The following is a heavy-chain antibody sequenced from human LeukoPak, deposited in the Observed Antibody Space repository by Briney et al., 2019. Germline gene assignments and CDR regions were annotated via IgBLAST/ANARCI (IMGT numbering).Heavy chain of an antibody. D-gene: IGHD6-13*01. CDR1: GGSFSGYY. V-gene: IGHV4-34*01. J-gene: IGHJ4*02. Sequence: SETPSLTCAVYGGSFSGYYWSWIRQPPGKGLEWIGEINHSGSTNYNPSLKSRVTISVDTSKNQFSLKLSSVTAADTAVYYCASDRIAAAGTRDWGQGTLVTVSS. CDR2: INHSGST. CDR3: ASDRIAAAGTRD.